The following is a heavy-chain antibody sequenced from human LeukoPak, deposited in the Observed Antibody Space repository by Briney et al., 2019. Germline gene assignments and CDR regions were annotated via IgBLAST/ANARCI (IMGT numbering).Heavy chain of an antibody. D-gene: IGHD6-13*01. Sequence: ASVKVSCKASGYTFTNYYIHWVRQAPGQGLEWMGWINPNSGGTNYAQKFQGRVTMTRDTSISTAYMELSRLRSDDTAVYYCARDPAYSSSWYSNNWFDPWGQGTLVTVSS. CDR1: GYTFTNYY. CDR3: ARDPAYSSSWYSNNWFDP. CDR2: INPNSGGT. J-gene: IGHJ5*02. V-gene: IGHV1-2*02.